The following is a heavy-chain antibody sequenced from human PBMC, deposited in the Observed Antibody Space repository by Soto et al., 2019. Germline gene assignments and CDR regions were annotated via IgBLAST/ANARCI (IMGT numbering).Heavy chain of an antibody. CDR1: GGSISSGGYY. J-gene: IGHJ5*02. D-gene: IGHD3-10*01. CDR3: ARYITMVRGVIRWFDP. CDR2: IYYSGST. V-gene: IGHV4-31*03. Sequence: SETLSLTCTVSGGSISSGGYYWSWIRQHPGKGLEWIGYIYYSGSTYYNPSLKSRVTISVDTSKNQFSLKLSSVTAADTAVYYCARYITMVRGVIRWFDPWGQGTLVTASS.